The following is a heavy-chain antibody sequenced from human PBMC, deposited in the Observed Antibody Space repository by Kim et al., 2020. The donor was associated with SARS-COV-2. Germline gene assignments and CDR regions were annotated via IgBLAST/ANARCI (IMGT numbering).Heavy chain of an antibody. J-gene: IGHJ6*02. CDR3: ARAEQWPFRGYYYGMDV. CDR1: GGTFSSYA. D-gene: IGHD6-19*01. V-gene: IGHV1-69*13. Sequence: SVKVSCKASGGTFSSYAISWVRQAPGQGLEWMGGIIPIFGTANYAQKFQGRVTITADESTSTAYMELSSLRSEDTAVYYCARAEQWPFRGYYYGMDVWGQGTTVTVSS. CDR2: IIPIFGTA.